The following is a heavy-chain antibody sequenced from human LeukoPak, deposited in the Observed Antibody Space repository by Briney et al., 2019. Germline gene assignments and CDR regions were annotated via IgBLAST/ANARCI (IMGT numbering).Heavy chain of an antibody. CDR3: ARGASGSYFFFR. V-gene: IGHV3-21*01. CDR1: GFTFSSYS. CDR2: ISSSSSYI. D-gene: IGHD1-26*01. J-gene: IGHJ1*01. Sequence: GRSLRLSCAASGFTFSSYSMNWVRQAPGKGLEWVSSISSSSSYIYYTDSVKGRFTISRDNAKNSLYLQMNSLRAEDTGVYYCARGASGSYFFFRWGQGTLVTVSS.